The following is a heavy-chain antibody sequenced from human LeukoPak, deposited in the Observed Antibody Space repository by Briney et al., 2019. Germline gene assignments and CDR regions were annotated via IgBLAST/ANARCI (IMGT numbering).Heavy chain of an antibody. CDR1: GYTFTGYY. CDR2: IKPNSGGT. Sequence: ASVKVSCKASGYTFTGYYMHWVRQAPGQGLEWIGWIKPNSGGTNYAQKFQGRVTMTRDTSISTAYMELSRLGSDDTAVYYCARDSTSSSWTYYYYYYYMDVWGKGTTVTVSS. J-gene: IGHJ6*03. CDR3: ARDSTSSSWTYYYYYYYMDV. D-gene: IGHD6-13*01. V-gene: IGHV1-2*02.